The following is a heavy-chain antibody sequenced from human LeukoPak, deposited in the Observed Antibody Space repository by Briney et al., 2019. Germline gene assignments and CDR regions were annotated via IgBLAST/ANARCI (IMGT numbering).Heavy chain of an antibody. V-gene: IGHV1-69*05. D-gene: IGHD5-18*01. CDR2: IIPIFGTA. CDR1: GGTFSSYA. CDR3: ARGGYSYGPGLAFDI. Sequence: SVKVSCKASGGTFSSYAISWVRQAPGQGLEWMGGIIPIFGTANYAQKFQGRVTITTDESTSTAYMELSSLRSEDTAVYYCARGGYSYGPGLAFDIWGQGTMVTVSS. J-gene: IGHJ3*02.